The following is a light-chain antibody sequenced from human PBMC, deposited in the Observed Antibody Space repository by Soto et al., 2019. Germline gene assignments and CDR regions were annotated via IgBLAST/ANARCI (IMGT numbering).Light chain of an antibody. J-gene: IGKJ5*01. CDR3: QQRSNLPPT. V-gene: IGKV3-11*01. CDR2: DAS. Sequence: ELVFTQSPATLSLSPGERANLSCRASQFIDRYFAWYRQIPRQAPRLLIYDASNRATGIPDRFSGGGSGTDFTLTISSLEPEDFAFYYCQQRSNLPPTFGQGTRLEIK. CDR1: QFIDRY.